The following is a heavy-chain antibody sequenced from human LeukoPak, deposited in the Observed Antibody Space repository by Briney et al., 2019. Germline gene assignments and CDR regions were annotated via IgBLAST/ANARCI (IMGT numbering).Heavy chain of an antibody. CDR2: TNPNSGGT. CDR1: GYTFTGYY. CDR3: ARDRIFGNSDAFDI. V-gene: IGHV1-2*02. D-gene: IGHD3-3*01. J-gene: IGHJ3*02. Sequence: ASVKVSCKASGYTFTGYYMHWVRQAPGQGLEWMGWTNPNSGGTNYAQKFQGRVTMTRDTSISTAYMELSRLRSDDTAVYYCARDRIFGNSDAFDIWGQGTMVTVSS.